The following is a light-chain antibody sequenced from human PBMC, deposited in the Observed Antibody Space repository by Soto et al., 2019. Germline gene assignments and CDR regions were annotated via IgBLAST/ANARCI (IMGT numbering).Light chain of an antibody. Sequence: ELVLTQSPGTLSFSPGERATLSCRASHSVSSSYLAWYQQKPGQAPRLLIYGASTRATGIPARFSGSGSGTEFTLTISSLQSEDFAVYYCQQYGSSGWTFGQGTKVDI. CDR2: GAS. J-gene: IGKJ1*01. CDR3: QQYGSSGWT. CDR1: HSVSSSY. V-gene: IGKV3-20*01.